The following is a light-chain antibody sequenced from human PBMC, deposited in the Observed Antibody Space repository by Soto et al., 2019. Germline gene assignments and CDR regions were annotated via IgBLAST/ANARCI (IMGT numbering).Light chain of an antibody. CDR3: QQYGSSPPTWT. J-gene: IGKJ1*01. CDR2: GAS. CDR1: QSVSSY. V-gene: IGKV3-20*01. Sequence: IVLKKSLGTVSLSQGERATLSCRASQSVSSYLAWYQQKPGQAPRLLIYGASSRATGIPDRFSGSGSGTDFTLTISRLEPEDFAVYYCQQYGSSPPTWTFGQGTKAAI.